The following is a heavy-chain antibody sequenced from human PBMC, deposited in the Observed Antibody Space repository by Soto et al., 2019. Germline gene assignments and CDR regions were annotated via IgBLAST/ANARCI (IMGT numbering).Heavy chain of an antibody. CDR1: YGSIMNFY. Sequence: SDTLSLTCTVSYGSIMNFYWSWIRQPPGKGLEWIGYISSSGNTNYNPSLKSRVSISVDTSKNQFSLNLTSVTAADTAVYYCARAPMVLTRSYFDSWGQGTPVTVSS. V-gene: IGHV4-59*07. CDR2: ISSSGNT. D-gene: IGHD3-22*01. CDR3: ARAPMVLTRSYFDS. J-gene: IGHJ4*02.